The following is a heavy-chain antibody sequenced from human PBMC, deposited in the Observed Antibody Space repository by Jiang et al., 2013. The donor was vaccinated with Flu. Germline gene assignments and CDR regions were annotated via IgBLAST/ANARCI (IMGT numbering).Heavy chain of an antibody. J-gene: IGHJ4*02. V-gene: IGHV3-23*01. Sequence: GRFTISRDNSKNTLYLQMNSLRAEDTAVDYCAFDWLSKGPYYFDYWGQGTLVTVSS. CDR3: AFDWLSKGPYYFDY. D-gene: IGHD3-9*01.